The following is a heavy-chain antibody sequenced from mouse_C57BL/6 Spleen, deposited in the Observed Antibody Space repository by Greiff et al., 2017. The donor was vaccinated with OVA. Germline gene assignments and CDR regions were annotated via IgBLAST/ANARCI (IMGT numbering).Heavy chain of an antibody. V-gene: IGHV3-6*01. CDR1: GYSITSGYY. CDR3: AREVNYDYAGFAY. D-gene: IGHD2-4*01. J-gene: IGHJ3*01. CDR2: ISYDGSN. Sequence: EVKLQESGPGLVKPSQSLYLTCSVTGYSITSGYYWNWIRQFPGNKLEWMGYISYDGSNNYNPSLKNRISITRDTSKNQFFLKLNSVTTEDTATYYCAREVNYDYAGFAYGGQGTLVTVSA.